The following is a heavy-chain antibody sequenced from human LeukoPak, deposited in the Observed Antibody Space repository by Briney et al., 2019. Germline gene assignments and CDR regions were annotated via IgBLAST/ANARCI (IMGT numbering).Heavy chain of an antibody. CDR1: GYTFTSYD. CDR3: ARDGNWWEHDAFDI. Sequence: ASVKVSCKASGYTFTSYDINWVRQATGQGLEWMGWMNPNSGNTNYAQKLQGRVTMTTDTSTSTAYMELRSLRSDDTAVYYCARDGNWWEHDAFDIWGQGTMVTVSS. J-gene: IGHJ3*02. V-gene: IGHV1-18*01. CDR2: MNPNSGNT. D-gene: IGHD4-23*01.